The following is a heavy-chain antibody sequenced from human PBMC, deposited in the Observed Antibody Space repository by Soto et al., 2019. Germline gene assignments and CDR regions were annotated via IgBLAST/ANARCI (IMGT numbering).Heavy chain of an antibody. D-gene: IGHD6-19*01. CDR2: INPNSGGT. CDR1: GYTFTGYY. V-gene: IGHV1-2*04. Sequence: ASVKVSCKASGYTFTGYYIHWVRQAPGQGLEWMGWINPNSGGTNYAQKFQGWVTMTRDTSISTAYMELSRLRSDDTAVYYCARDRGSGWLDYWGQGTLVTVSS. CDR3: ARDRGSGWLDY. J-gene: IGHJ4*02.